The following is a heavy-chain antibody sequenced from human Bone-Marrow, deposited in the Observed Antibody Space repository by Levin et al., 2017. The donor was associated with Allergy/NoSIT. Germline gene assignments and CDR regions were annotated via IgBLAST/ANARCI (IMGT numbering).Heavy chain of an antibody. CDR3: ARRDILPIYDTNNYPPLDS. D-gene: IGHD2-8*01. Sequence: GSLRLSCSLSRGSLSSNYWTWIRQPAGKGLEWIGRIHTRGTANYNPSLKSRVTMSVDTSRNQFSLSQTSVTAADTAIYYCARRDILPIYDTNNYPPLDSWGQGILITVSS. V-gene: IGHV4-4*07. J-gene: IGHJ5*01. CDR1: RGSLSSNY. CDR2: IHTRGTA.